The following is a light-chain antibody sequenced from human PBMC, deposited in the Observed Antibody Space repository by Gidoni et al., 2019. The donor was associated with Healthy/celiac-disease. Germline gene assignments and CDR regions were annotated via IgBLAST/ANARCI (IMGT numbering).Light chain of an antibody. CDR3: QQSYNTPPLT. Sequence: DIQMTQSPSSLSASVGDRVTITSRASLSISSYLYWCQQKPGQAPKLLIYAASSFQNGVPSRCSCSGSATDYTLTISSLQPDDFATYYYQQSYNTPPLTFGGGTKVEIK. J-gene: IGKJ4*01. CDR1: LSISSY. V-gene: IGKV1-39*01. CDR2: AAS.